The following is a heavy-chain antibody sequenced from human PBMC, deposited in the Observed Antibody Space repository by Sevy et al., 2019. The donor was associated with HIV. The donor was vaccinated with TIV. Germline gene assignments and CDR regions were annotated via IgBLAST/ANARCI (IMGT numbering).Heavy chain of an antibody. V-gene: IGHV3-30*18. CDR2: ISYDGSNK. D-gene: IGHD3-22*01. Sequence: GGSLRLSCAASGFTFSSYGMHWVRQAPGKGLEWVAVISYDGSNKYYADPVRGRFTISRDNSKNTLYLQMNSLRAEDTAVYYCAKDMGGIVVSSGTDYWGQGTLVTVSS. CDR1: GFTFSSYG. J-gene: IGHJ4*02. CDR3: AKDMGGIVVSSGTDY.